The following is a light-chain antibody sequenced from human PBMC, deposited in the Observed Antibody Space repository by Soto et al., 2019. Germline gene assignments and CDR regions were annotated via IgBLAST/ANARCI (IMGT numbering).Light chain of an antibody. V-gene: IGKV1-33*01. Sequence: DIQMTQSPSSLSASVGDRVTVTCQASQDINIYLNWYQQKPGKAPKLLIYDASNLETGVPSRFSGSGSGTDFTFTISSLQPEDVATYYCQHYHNLPTFDQGTRLEIK. CDR3: QHYHNLPT. J-gene: IGKJ5*01. CDR1: QDINIY. CDR2: DAS.